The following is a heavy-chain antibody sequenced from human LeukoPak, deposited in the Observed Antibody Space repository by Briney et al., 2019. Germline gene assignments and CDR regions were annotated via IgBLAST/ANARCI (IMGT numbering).Heavy chain of an antibody. CDR1: GGSFSGYY. Sequence: SETLSLTCAVYGGSFSGYYWSWIRQPPGKGLEWIGEINHSGGTNYNPSLKSRVTISVDTSKNQFSLKLSSVTAADTAVYYCAGRSTFPLYCSSTSCYHFDYWGQGTLVTLSS. D-gene: IGHD2-2*01. V-gene: IGHV4-34*01. CDR3: AGRSTFPLYCSSTSCYHFDY. J-gene: IGHJ4*02. CDR2: INHSGGT.